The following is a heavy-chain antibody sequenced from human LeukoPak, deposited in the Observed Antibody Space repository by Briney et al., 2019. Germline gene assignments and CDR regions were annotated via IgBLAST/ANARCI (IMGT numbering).Heavy chain of an antibody. CDR1: GYSISNNYN. J-gene: IGHJ4*02. CDR3: ARTVGGYSSSSLLHF. Sequence: SETLSLTCTVSGYSISNNYNWGWIRQPPGKGLEWIASIYHSGSTYYNPSLKSRVTISVDTSKNQFSLNLSSVTAADTAVYYCARTVGGYSSSSLLHFWGQGALVTVSS. CDR2: IYHSGST. V-gene: IGHV4-38-2*02. D-gene: IGHD6-6*01.